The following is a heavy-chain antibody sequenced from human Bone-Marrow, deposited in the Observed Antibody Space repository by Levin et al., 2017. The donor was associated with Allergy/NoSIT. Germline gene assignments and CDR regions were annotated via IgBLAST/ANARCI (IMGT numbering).Heavy chain of an antibody. CDR3: ARDLPCSGGSCYHYYYGMDV. D-gene: IGHD2-15*01. V-gene: IGHV3-11*01. CDR2: ISSSGSTI. CDR1: GFTFSDYY. Sequence: GGSLRLSCAASGFTFSDYYMSWIRQAPGKGLEWVSYISSSGSTIYYADSVKGRFTISRDNAKNSLYLQMNSLRAEDTAVYYCARDLPCSGGSCYHYYYGMDVWGQGTTVTVSS. J-gene: IGHJ6*02.